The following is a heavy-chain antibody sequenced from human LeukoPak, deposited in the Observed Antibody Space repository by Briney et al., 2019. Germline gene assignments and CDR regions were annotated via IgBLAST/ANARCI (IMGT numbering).Heavy chain of an antibody. CDR2: MNPNSGNT. D-gene: IGHD6-19*01. V-gene: IGHV1-8*01. CDR1: GYTFTSYD. Sequence: ASVKVSCKASGYTFTSYDINWVRQAAGQGLEWMAWMNPNSGNTGYAQKFQGRVTMTRNTSISTAYMELSNLRSEDTAVYYCLRGSGWPYYYYMDVWGKGTTVTVSS. CDR3: LRGSGWPYYYYMDV. J-gene: IGHJ6*03.